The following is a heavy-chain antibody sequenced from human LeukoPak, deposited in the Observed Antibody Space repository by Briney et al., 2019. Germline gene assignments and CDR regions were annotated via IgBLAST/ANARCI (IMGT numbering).Heavy chain of an antibody. CDR3: ARSYPHCSGGTCYSYVFDV. CDR2: ISSSGSTV. J-gene: IGHJ3*01. V-gene: IGHV3-48*03. Sequence: GGSLRLSCAASGFTFRSYEMNWVRQAPGKGLDWVSYISSSGSTVKYADSVKGRFTISRDNAKRSLNLQMNNLRAEDTAVYYCARSYPHCSGGTCYSYVFDVWGQGTMVTVSS. CDR1: GFTFRSYE. D-gene: IGHD2-15*01.